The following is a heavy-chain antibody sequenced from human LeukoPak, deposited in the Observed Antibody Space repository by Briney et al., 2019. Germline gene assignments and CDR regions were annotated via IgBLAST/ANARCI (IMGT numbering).Heavy chain of an antibody. CDR3: ATYYDYIWGSYRQPNTAFDY. CDR1: GYTFTSYG. Sequence: GASVKVSCKASGYTFTSYGISWVRQAPGQGLEWMGWISAYNGNTNYAQKLQGRVTMTTDTSTSTAYMELRSLRSDDTAVYYCATYYDYIWGSYRQPNTAFDYWGQGTLVTDSS. D-gene: IGHD3-16*02. CDR2: ISAYNGNT. J-gene: IGHJ4*02. V-gene: IGHV1-18*01.